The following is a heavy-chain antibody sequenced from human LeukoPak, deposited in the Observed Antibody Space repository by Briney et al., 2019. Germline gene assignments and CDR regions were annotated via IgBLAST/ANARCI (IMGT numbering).Heavy chain of an antibody. CDR3: ARAHSSSGGVDY. CDR2: IYYSGST. J-gene: IGHJ4*02. CDR1: GGSISSGDYC. V-gene: IGHV4-30-4*08. D-gene: IGHD6-6*01. Sequence: PSQTLSLTCTVSGGSISSGDYCWSWIRQPPGKGLEWIGYIYYSGSTYYNPSLKSRVTISVDTSKNQFSLKLSSVTAADTAVYYCARAHSSSGGVDYWGQGTLVTVSS.